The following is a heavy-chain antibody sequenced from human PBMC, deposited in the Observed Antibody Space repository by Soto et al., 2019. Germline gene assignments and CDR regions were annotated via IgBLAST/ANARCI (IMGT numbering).Heavy chain of an antibody. J-gene: IGHJ4*02. CDR2: IYYSGST. D-gene: IGHD1-26*01. CDR1: GGSISSYY. V-gene: IGHV4-59*01. CDR3: ARRYGGNFDY. Sequence: SETLSLTCTVSGGSISSYYWSWIRQPPGKGLEWIGYIYYSGSTNYNTSLKSRVTISVDTSKNQVSLKLSSVTTADTAVYYCARRYGGNFDYWGQGTLVTVSS.